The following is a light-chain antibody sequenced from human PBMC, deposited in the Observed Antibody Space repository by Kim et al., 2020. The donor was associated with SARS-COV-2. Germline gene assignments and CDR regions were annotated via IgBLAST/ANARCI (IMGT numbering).Light chain of an antibody. Sequence: QRVPISCTGSSSNIGAGYDVHWYQQLPGTAPKLLIYGNSNRPSGVPDRFSGSKSGTSASLAITGLQAEDEADYYCQSYDSSLSGPVFGTGTKVTVL. CDR1: SSNIGAGYD. J-gene: IGLJ1*01. V-gene: IGLV1-40*01. CDR3: QSYDSSLSGPV. CDR2: GNS.